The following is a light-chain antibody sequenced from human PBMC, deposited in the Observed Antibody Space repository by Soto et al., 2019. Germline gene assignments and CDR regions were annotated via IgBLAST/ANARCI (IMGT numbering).Light chain of an antibody. V-gene: IGLV2-8*01. CDR1: SSDVGGYNY. CDR3: SSYAGSNNLGV. CDR2: EVS. J-gene: IGLJ2*01. Sequence: QSALTQPPSASGSPGQSVTISCTGTSSDVGGYNYVSWYQQHPGKAPKLMIYEVSKRPSGVPDRLSGSKSGNTASLTVSGLQAEDEDAYYCSSYAGSNNLGVFGGGTKLTVL.